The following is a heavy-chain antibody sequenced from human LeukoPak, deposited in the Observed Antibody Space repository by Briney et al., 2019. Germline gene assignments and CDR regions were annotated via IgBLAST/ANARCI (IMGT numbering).Heavy chain of an antibody. Sequence: PGGSLRLSCAASGFTFSSYAMSWVRQAPGKGLEWVSAISGSGGSTYYADSMKGRFTISRDNSKNTLYLQMNSLRAEDTAVYYCAKVGYYYDSSGYRDYWGQGTLVTVSS. CDR1: GFTFSSYA. J-gene: IGHJ4*02. V-gene: IGHV3-23*01. D-gene: IGHD3-22*01. CDR2: ISGSGGST. CDR3: AKVGYYYDSSGYRDY.